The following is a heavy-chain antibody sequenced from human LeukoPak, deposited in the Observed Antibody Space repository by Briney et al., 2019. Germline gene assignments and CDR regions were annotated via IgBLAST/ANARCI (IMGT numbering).Heavy chain of an antibody. CDR3: ARLRSSGLDY. V-gene: IGHV3-48*04. CDR1: GFTFSSYS. Sequence: GGSLRLSCAASGFTFSSYSMNWVRQAPGKGLEWVSYISSSSSTIYYADSVKGRFTISRDNAKNSLYLQMNSLRAEDTAVYYCARLRSSGLDYWGQGTLVTVSS. CDR2: ISSSSSTI. D-gene: IGHD3-22*01. J-gene: IGHJ4*02.